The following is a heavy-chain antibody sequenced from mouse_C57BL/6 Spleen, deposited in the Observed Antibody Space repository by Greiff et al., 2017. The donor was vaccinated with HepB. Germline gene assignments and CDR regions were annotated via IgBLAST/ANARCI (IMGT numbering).Heavy chain of an antibody. D-gene: IGHD1-1*01. CDR1: GYTFTSYW. CDR2: IDPSDSYT. Sequence: QVQLQQPGAELVMPGASVKLSCKASGYTFTSYWMHWVKQRPGQGLEWIGEIDPSDSYTNYNQKFKGKSTLTVDKSSSTAYMQLSSLTSEDSAVYYWARCYYGSSSWFAYWGQGTLVTVSA. J-gene: IGHJ3*01. V-gene: IGHV1-69*01. CDR3: ARCYYGSSSWFAY.